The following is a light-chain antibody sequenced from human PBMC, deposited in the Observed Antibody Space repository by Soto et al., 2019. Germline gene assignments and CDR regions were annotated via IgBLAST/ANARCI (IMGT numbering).Light chain of an antibody. V-gene: IGKV2-28*01. CDR1: QSLLHTNGYTY. CDR2: LGS. Sequence: DIVMTQSPLSLPVTPGEPASISCRSGQSLLHTNGYTYLDWYLQKPGQSPQLLIYLGSTRASGVPDRFSGSGSGTDFRLKISRVEAEDVGVYYCMRALQTPWTFGQGTKLEIK. CDR3: MRALQTPWT. J-gene: IGKJ2*02.